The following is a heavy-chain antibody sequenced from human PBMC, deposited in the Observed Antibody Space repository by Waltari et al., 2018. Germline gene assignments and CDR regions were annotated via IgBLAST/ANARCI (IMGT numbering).Heavy chain of an antibody. J-gene: IGHJ3*01. V-gene: IGHV4-39*01. CDR2: VSFSGTT. CDR1: GVSITSNRHY. Sequence: QLQLQESGPRLVRPSETLSLICRVSGVSITSNRHYWAWIRQSPGQGLEWIGTVSFSGTTYISPALKSRVSVSRDTSKNQGSLILGSVTAADMAVYYCATYSGASVGTAAFDVWGQGTMVTVSS. D-gene: IGHD1-26*01. CDR3: ATYSGASVGTAAFDV.